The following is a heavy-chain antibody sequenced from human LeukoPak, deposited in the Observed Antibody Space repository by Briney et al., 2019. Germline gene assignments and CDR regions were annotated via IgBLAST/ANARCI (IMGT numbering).Heavy chain of an antibody. J-gene: IGHJ6*03. CDR3: ARQGAPTAMVDNYYMDV. CDR2: INHSGST. D-gene: IGHD5-18*01. CDR1: GGSFSGYY. V-gene: IGHV4-34*01. Sequence: SETLSLTCAVYGGSFSGYYWSWIRQPPGKGLEWIGEINHSGSTNYNPSLKSRVTISVDVSKNQFSLKLSSVTAADTAVYYCARQGAPTAMVDNYYMDVWGKGTTVTVSS.